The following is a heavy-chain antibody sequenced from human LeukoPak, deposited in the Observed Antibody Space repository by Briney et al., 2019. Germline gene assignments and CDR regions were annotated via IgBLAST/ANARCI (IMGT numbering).Heavy chain of an antibody. CDR3: AREGVGATRPFDY. Sequence: GASVTVSCKASGYTFTGYYMHWVRQAPGQGLEWMGWINPNSGGTNYAQKFQGRVTMTRDTSISTAYMELSRLRSDDTAVYYCAREGVGATRPFDYWGQGTLVTVSS. D-gene: IGHD1-26*01. CDR1: GYTFTGYY. V-gene: IGHV1-2*02. CDR2: INPNSGGT. J-gene: IGHJ4*02.